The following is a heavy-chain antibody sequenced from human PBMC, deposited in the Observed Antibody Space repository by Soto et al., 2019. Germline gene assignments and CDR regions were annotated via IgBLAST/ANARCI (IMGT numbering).Heavy chain of an antibody. CDR3: ARSGYDWGPTNNAFDI. V-gene: IGHV4-59*01. CDR2: IYYSGTI. D-gene: IGHD5-12*01. Sequence: SETLSLTCTVSGGSISSYYWSWIRQPPGKRLEWIGYIYYSGTIHYNPSLRSRVTISVDTSKIHFSLKVSSVTAADTAVYYCARSGYDWGPTNNAFDIWGQGTMVTVSS. J-gene: IGHJ3*02. CDR1: GGSISSYY.